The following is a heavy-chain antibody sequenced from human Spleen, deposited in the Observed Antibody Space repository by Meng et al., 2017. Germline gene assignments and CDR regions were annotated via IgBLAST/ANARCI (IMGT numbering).Heavy chain of an antibody. V-gene: IGHV4-34*01. D-gene: IGHD4-11*01. CDR3: ARGPTTVAHDFDY. CDR2: INHSGST. CDR1: GGSFSDYY. J-gene: IGHJ4*02. Sequence: QLRQWGAGLLKPSETLPLTCVVSGGSFSDYYWGWIRQPPGKGLDWIGEINHSGSTNYNPSLESRATISVDTSQNSLSLKLSSVTAADSAVYYCARGPTTVAHDFDYWGQGTLVTVSS.